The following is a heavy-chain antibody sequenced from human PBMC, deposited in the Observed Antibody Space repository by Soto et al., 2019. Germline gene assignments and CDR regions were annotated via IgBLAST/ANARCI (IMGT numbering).Heavy chain of an antibody. CDR3: TTVRSLGYGDYFDY. CDR1: GFTFSNAW. J-gene: IGHJ4*02. CDR2: IKSKTDGGTT. V-gene: IGHV3-15*01. D-gene: IGHD4-17*01. Sequence: EVQLVESGGGLVKPGGSLRLSCAASGFTFSNAWMSWVRQAPGKGLEWVGRIKSKTDGGTTDYAAPVKGRFTISRDDSKNTLDLQMNSLKTEDTAVYYCTTVRSLGYGDYFDYWGQGTLVTVSS.